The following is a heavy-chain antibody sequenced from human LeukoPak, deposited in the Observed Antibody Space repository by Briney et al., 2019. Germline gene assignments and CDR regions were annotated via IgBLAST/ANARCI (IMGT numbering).Heavy chain of an antibody. CDR2: IYYSGST. Sequence: PSETLSLTCTVSGGSISSSSYYWGWIRQPPGKGLEWIGSIYYSGSTYYNPSLKSRVTISVDTSKNQFSLKLSSVTAADTAVYYCARERIAVAGRLSYFDYWGQGTLVTVSS. CDR3: ARERIAVAGRLSYFDY. J-gene: IGHJ4*02. CDR1: GGSISSSSYY. V-gene: IGHV4-39*07. D-gene: IGHD6-19*01.